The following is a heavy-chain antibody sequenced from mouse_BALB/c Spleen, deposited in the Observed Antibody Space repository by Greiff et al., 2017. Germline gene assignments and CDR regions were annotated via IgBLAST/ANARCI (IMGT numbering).Heavy chain of an antibody. D-gene: IGHD1-1*01. V-gene: IGHV1-77*01. J-gene: IGHJ4*01. CDR3: ARTFYYYGSRGAMDY. CDR2: IYPGSGNT. Sequence: VQLKESGAELARPGASVKLSCKASGYTFTDYYINWVKQRTGQGLEWIGEIYPGSGNTYYNEKFKGKATLTADKSSSTAYMQLSSLTSEDSAVYFCARTFYYYGSRGAMDYWGQGTSVTVSS. CDR1: GYTFTDYY.